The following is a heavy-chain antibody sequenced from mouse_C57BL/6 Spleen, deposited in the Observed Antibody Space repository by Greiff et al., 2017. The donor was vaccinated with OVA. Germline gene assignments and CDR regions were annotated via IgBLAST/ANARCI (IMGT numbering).Heavy chain of an antibody. CDR1: GYSITSGYY. V-gene: IGHV3-6*01. J-gene: IGHJ3*01. CDR3: AIYDYPAWFAY. D-gene: IGHD2-4*01. Sequence: EVQLQQSGPGLVKPSQSLSLTCSVTGYSITSGYYWNWIRQFPGNKLEWMGYISYDGSNNYNPSLKNRISITRDTSKNQFFLKLNSVTTEDTATYYCAIYDYPAWFAYWGQGTLVTVSA. CDR2: ISYDGSN.